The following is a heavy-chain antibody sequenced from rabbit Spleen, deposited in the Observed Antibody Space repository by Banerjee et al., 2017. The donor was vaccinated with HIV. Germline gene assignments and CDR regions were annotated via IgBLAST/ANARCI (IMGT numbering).Heavy chain of an antibody. CDR3: TRDTVIGWNFNL. J-gene: IGHJ4*01. Sequence: QEQLEESGGDLVKPEGSLTLTCKASGFSFSSSDYICWVRQAPGKGLEWIACIDVGSSGTTYYASWARGRFTISKTSSTTVTLQMTSLTAADTATYFCTRDTVIGWNFNLWGPGTLVTVS. V-gene: IGHV1S45*01. CDR2: IDVGSSGTT. D-gene: IGHD1-1*01. CDR1: GFSFSSSDY.